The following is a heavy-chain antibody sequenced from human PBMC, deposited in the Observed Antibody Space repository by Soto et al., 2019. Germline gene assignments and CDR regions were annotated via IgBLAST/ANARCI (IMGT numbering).Heavy chain of an antibody. CDR3: TRDRVKIRGGYYHYYGMDV. V-gene: IGHV3-21*02. CDR2: ISSGSSYI. CDR1: EFTFSVYS. Sequence: DVQLEESGGGLVKPGGSLRLSCVASEFTFSVYSMNWVRQAPGKGLAWVSSISSGSSYIYYADSVKGRFTISRDNDKSSLFLHMNSLRVDDTAVYYCTRDRVKIRGGYYHYYGMDVWGQGTTVTVSS. D-gene: IGHD3-10*01. J-gene: IGHJ6*02.